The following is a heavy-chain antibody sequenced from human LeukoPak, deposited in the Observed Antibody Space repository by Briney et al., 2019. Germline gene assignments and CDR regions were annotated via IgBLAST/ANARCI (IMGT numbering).Heavy chain of an antibody. J-gene: IGHJ3*02. Sequence: ASVKVSCKASGYIFTSYGISWVRQATGQGLEWMGWMNPSSGNTGYAQKFQGRVTMTRDMSTSTVYMELSSLRSEDAAVYYCARADARMVARKNAFDIWGQGTMVTVSS. V-gene: IGHV1-8*02. CDR2: MNPSSGNT. D-gene: IGHD4/OR15-4a*01. CDR1: GYIFTSYG. CDR3: ARADARMVARKNAFDI.